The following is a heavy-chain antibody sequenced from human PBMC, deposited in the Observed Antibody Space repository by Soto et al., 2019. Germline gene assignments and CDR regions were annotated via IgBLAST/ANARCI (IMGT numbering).Heavy chain of an antibody. CDR1: GFTFSSYG. J-gene: IGHJ6*02. V-gene: IGHV3-33*01. CDR2: IWYDGSNK. CDR3: ARDKDTAMVYYGMDV. Sequence: GSLTLSCAASGFTFSSYGMHWVRQAPGKGLEWVAVIWYDGSNKYYADSVKGRFTISRDNSKNTLYLQMNGLRAEDTAVYYCARDKDTAMVYYGMDVWGQGTTVTVSS. D-gene: IGHD5-18*01.